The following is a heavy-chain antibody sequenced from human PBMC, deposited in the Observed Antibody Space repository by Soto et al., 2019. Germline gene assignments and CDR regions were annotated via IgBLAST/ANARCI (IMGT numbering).Heavy chain of an antibody. V-gene: IGHV3-72*01. Sequence: EVQLAESGGGLVQPGGALRLSCSASGFTFIDHYMVWVRQAPGKGLEWVGRSRNKANSSSTEYAASVKCRFTISSDELKNSLYLQMNSLKTEDTAVYYCARFSGSYTRGLDYWGQGTLVTVSS. CDR3: ARFSGSYTRGLDY. D-gene: IGHD1-26*01. CDR1: GFTFIDHY. CDR2: SRNKANSSST. J-gene: IGHJ4*02.